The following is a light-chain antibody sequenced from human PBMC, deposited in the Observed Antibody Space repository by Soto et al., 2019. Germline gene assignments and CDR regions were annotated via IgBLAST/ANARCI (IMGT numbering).Light chain of an antibody. CDR2: DAS. J-gene: IGKJ4*01. CDR3: QQYGSLPLT. Sequence: EIVVTQSPATLSVSPGERATLSCRASQSVNTNFAWYQQKPGQAPRLLIYDASNRATGIPARFSGSGSGTDFTLTISRLEPEDFAVYYCQQYGSLPLTFGGGTKVDIK. V-gene: IGKV3-20*01. CDR1: QSVNTN.